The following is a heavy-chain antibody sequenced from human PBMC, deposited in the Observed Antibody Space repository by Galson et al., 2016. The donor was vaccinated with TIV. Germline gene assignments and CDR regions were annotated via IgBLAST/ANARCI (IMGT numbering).Heavy chain of an antibody. Sequence: CAISGDSVSGNTAAWNWVRQSPSRGLEWLGRTYYTSKWNTDYAVSVKGRIILRPDTSMNQVSLQLSSVIPDDTAVDYCSRGNWNYGMGGAMDVWGRGTTDTVSS. CDR2: TYYTSKWNT. CDR1: GDSVSGNTAA. D-gene: IGHD1-7*01. J-gene: IGHJ6*02. CDR3: SRGNWNYGMGGAMDV. V-gene: IGHV6-1*01.